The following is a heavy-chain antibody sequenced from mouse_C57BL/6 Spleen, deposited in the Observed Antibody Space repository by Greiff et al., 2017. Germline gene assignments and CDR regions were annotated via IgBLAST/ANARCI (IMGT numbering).Heavy chain of an antibody. D-gene: IGHD1-1*01. Sequence: QVQLQQSGAELVRPGASVTLSCKASGYTFTDYEMHWVKQTPVHGLEWIGAIDPETGGTAYNQKFKGKAILTADKSSSTAYMELRSLTSEDSAVYYWTRPLITTVVANAMDYWGQGTSVTVSS. CDR3: TRPLITTVVANAMDY. CDR2: IDPETGGT. J-gene: IGHJ4*01. V-gene: IGHV1-15*01. CDR1: GYTFTDYE.